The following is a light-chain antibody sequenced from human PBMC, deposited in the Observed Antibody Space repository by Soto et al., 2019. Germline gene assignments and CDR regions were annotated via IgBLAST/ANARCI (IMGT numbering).Light chain of an antibody. Sequence: QSALTQPASVSGSPGQSITISCTGTSSDVGGYNYVSWYQQHPGKAPKLMIYEVSNRPSGVSNRFSGSKSGNTASLTISGLQAGDGADYYCSSYTSSSPRVFGGGTKVTVL. J-gene: IGLJ3*02. CDR3: SSYTSSSPRV. V-gene: IGLV2-14*01. CDR2: EVS. CDR1: SSDVGGYNY.